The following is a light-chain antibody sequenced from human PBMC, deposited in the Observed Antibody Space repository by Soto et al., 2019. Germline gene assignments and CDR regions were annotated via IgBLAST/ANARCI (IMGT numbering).Light chain of an antibody. CDR3: QQYNSYSPT. CDR1: QSISVW. J-gene: IGKJ1*01. V-gene: IGKV1-5*03. CDR2: KAS. Sequence: DIQMTQSPSTLSASVGDRVTITCRASQSISVWLAWYQQKAGKAPNLLIYKASRLESGVPSRFCGSGSETKFTLTISGLQPGDSATYYCQQYNSYSPTFGQGTKVDIK.